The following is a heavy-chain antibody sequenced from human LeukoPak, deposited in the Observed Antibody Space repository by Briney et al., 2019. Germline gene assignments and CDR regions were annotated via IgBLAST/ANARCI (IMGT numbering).Heavy chain of an antibody. CDR1: GLTFRSYG. CDR3: ATQSFYCTSTSCSRLRDY. CDR2: ISHDGRNK. D-gene: IGHD2-2*01. J-gene: IGHJ4*02. V-gene: IGHV3-30*03. Sequence: GRSLRLSCAASGLTFRSYGIHWVRQAPGKGLEWVAVISHDGRNKDYGDSVKGRFTISRDNSNNTLYLQMSSLRPEDSAMYFCATQSFYCTSTSCSRLRDYWGQGNLVAVSS.